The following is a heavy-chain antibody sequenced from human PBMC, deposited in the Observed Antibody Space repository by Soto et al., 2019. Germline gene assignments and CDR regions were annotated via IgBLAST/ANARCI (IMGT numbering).Heavy chain of an antibody. Sequence: PGGSLRLSCAASGFTFSSYSMNWVRQAPGKGLEWVSSISSSSSYLYYADSVKGRFTISRDNAKNSLYLQMNGLRAEDTAVYYCARLAYYDFWSGYWFDYWGQGTLVTVSS. CDR3: ARLAYYDFWSGYWFDY. CDR2: ISSSSSYL. D-gene: IGHD3-3*01. CDR1: GFTFSSYS. V-gene: IGHV3-21*01. J-gene: IGHJ4*02.